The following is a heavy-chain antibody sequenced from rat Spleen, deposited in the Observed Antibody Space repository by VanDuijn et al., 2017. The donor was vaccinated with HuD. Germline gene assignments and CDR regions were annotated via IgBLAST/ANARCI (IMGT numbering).Heavy chain of an antibody. CDR2: ISYDGSST. D-gene: IGHD1-2*01. J-gene: IGHJ2*01. Sequence: EVQLVESDGGLVQPGGSLKLSCAASGFTFSDFYMAWVRQAPTKGLEWVATISYDGSSTYYRDSVKGRFTISKDNAKSTLYLQMDSLRSEDTATYYCARMPSYYYSSYTCFDYWGQGVMVTVSS. CDR1: GFTFSDFY. CDR3: ARMPSYYYSSYTCFDY. V-gene: IGHV5-29*01.